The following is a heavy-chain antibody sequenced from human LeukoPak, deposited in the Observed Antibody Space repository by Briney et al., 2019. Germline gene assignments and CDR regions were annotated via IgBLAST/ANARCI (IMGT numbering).Heavy chain of an antibody. Sequence: GGSLRLSCAASGFTFSSYAMHWVRQAPGKGLEWVAVISYDGSNKYYADSVKGRSTISRDNSKNTLYLQMDSLRAEDTAVYYCARDNLAVAGFDYWGQGTLVTVSS. V-gene: IGHV3-30*04. CDR1: GFTFSSYA. CDR3: ARDNLAVAGFDY. J-gene: IGHJ4*02. D-gene: IGHD6-19*01. CDR2: ISYDGSNK.